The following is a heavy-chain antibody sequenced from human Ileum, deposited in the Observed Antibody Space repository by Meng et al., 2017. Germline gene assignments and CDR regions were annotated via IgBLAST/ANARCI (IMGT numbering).Heavy chain of an antibody. V-gene: IGHV4-61*08. CDR3: ARDHWGSLDY. D-gene: IGHD7-27*01. CDR1: GGSVSSSGYQ. Sequence: GQVQESGPGLVRPSETLSLSCAVSGGSVSSSGYQWGWIRQPPGKGLEWIGYASTNYNPSLKSRVTISVDTSKNQFSLKLTSVTAADTAVYYCARDHWGSLDYWGQGVLVTVSS. J-gene: IGHJ4*02. CDR2: AST.